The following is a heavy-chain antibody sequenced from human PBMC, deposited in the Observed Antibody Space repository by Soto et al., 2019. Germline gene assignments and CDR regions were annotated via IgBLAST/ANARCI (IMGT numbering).Heavy chain of an antibody. CDR3: ARTDSSGYYRNYGMDV. D-gene: IGHD3-22*01. J-gene: IGHJ6*02. CDR1: GYKVSTWHNFTSYW. V-gene: IGHV5-51*01. CDR2: IYPGDSDT. Sequence: PGESLKISCMGSGYKVSTWHNFTSYWIAWVRQMPGEGLEWMGIIYPGDSDTRYSPSLQGQVTISADKSINSVYLQWSSLKASDTAMYYCARTDSSGYYRNYGMDVWGQGTTVTVSS.